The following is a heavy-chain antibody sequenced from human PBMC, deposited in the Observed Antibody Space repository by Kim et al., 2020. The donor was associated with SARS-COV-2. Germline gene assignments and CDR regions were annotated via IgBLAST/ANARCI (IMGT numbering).Heavy chain of an antibody. CDR2: ISSSSSYI. J-gene: IGHJ5*02. V-gene: IGHV3-21*01. CDR3: ARDYSVVVPAATWFDP. D-gene: IGHD2-2*01. CDR1: GFTFSSYS. Sequence: GGSLRLSCAASGFTFSSYSMNWVRQAPGKGLEWVSSISSSSSYIYYADSVKGRFTISRDNAKNSLYLQMNSLRAEDTAVYYCARDYSVVVPAATWFDPWGQGTLVTVSS.